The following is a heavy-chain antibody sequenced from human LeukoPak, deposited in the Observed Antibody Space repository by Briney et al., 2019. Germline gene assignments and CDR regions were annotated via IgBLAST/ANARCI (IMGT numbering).Heavy chain of an antibody. CDR1: GFTFSSYS. Sequence: GGSLRLSCAASGFTFSSYSMNWVRQAPGTGLEGVAVISDDGSNKYYTDSVKGRFTISRDNSKNTLYLQMNSLRADDTAVYYCARGRGSRLRGALDLWGRGTSVSVST. CDR3: ARGRGSRLRGALDL. J-gene: IGHJ3*01. D-gene: IGHD6-6*01. CDR2: ISDDGSNK. V-gene: IGHV3-30*03.